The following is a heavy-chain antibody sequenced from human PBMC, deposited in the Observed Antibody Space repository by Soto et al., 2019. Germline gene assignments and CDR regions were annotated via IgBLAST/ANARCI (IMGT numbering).Heavy chain of an antibody. Sequence: QVQLQQWGAGLLKPSETLSLTCAVYGGSFSGYYWSWIRQPPGKGLEWIGEINHSGSTNYNPSLKSRVTISVDTSKNQFSLKLSSVTAADTAVYYCARGAVALRGWFDPWGQGTLVTVSS. CDR2: INHSGST. J-gene: IGHJ5*02. CDR1: GGSFSGYY. CDR3: ARGAVALRGWFDP. V-gene: IGHV4-34*01.